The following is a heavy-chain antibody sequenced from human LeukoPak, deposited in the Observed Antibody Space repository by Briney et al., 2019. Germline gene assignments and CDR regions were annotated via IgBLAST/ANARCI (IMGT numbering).Heavy chain of an antibody. CDR1: GGSFSGYY. V-gene: IGHV4-34*01. CDR2: IDHSGST. CDR3: ARGQLRLSN. J-gene: IGHJ4*02. D-gene: IGHD6-25*01. Sequence: SGTLSLTCAVYGGSFSGYYWSWIRQPPGKGLEWIGEIDHSGSTNYNPSLKSRVTISVDTSKNQFSLKLSSVTAADTAVYYCARGQLRLSNWGQGSLVIVSS.